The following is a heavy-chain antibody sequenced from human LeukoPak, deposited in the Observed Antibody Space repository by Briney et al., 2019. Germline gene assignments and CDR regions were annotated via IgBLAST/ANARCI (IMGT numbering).Heavy chain of an antibody. V-gene: IGHV3-21*01. CDR3: ARDNRETTGDYAFDI. D-gene: IGHD4-17*01. Sequence: GGSLRLSCAASGFTFSSYSMNWVRQAPGKGLEWDSSISSSSSYIYYADSVKGRFTISRDNAKNSLYLHMNSLRAEDTAVYYCARDNRETTGDYAFDIWGQGTMVTVSS. J-gene: IGHJ3*02. CDR2: ISSSSSYI. CDR1: GFTFSSYS.